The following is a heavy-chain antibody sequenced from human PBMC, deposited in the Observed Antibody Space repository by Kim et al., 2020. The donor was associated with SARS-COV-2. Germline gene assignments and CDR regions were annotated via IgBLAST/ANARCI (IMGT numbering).Heavy chain of an antibody. Sequence: GGSLRLSCAASGFTFSSYAMSWVRQAPGKGLEWVSAISGSGGSTYYADSVKGRFTISTDNSKNTLYLQMNSLRAEDTAVYYCAKFYCSGGSCYYFDYWGQGTLVTVSS. J-gene: IGHJ4*02. V-gene: IGHV3-23*01. CDR3: AKFYCSGGSCYYFDY. CDR1: GFTFSSYA. D-gene: IGHD2-15*01. CDR2: ISGSGGST.